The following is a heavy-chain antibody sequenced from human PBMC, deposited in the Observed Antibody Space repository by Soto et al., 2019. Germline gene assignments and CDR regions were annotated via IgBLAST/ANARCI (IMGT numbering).Heavy chain of an antibody. V-gene: IGHV3-48*01. CDR1: GFTFSSYS. Sequence: EVQLVESGGGLVQPGGSMRLSCGASGFTFSSYSMNWLRQDPGKGLEWVSYISSSSSTIYYADSVKGRFTITGDNAKSPRYLQMNSLRAEDTDVYYCASQSSEWLLFASWGQGTLVTVSS. CDR3: ASQSSEWLLFAS. J-gene: IGHJ4*02. D-gene: IGHD5-12*01. CDR2: ISSSSSTI.